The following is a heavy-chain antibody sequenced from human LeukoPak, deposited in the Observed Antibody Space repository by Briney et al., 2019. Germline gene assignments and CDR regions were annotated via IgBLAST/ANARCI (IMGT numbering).Heavy chain of an antibody. V-gene: IGHV5-51*01. CDR2: IYPGDSDT. CDR3: ARRRDGYNYVGTDY. Sequence: GESLKISCKGSGCNFTNYWIGWVRQMPGKGLEWMGIIYPGDSDTTYSPSFQGQVTISADKSISTAYLQWSSLKASDTAMYYCARRRDGYNYVGTDYWGQGTLVTVSS. J-gene: IGHJ4*02. CDR1: GCNFTNYW. D-gene: IGHD5-24*01.